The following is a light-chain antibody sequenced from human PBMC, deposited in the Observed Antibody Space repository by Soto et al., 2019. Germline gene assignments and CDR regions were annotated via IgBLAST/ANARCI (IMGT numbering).Light chain of an antibody. J-gene: IGLJ2*01. V-gene: IGLV2-14*01. CDR1: SSDVGGYNY. CDR2: DVS. Sequence: QSVLTQPRSVSGSPGQSVTISCTGTSSDVGGYNYVSWYQQHPGKAPKLMIYDVSNRPSGVSNRFSGSKSGNTASLTISGLQADDEADYYCSSFTSSSTYVIFGGGTKVTVL. CDR3: SSFTSSSTYVI.